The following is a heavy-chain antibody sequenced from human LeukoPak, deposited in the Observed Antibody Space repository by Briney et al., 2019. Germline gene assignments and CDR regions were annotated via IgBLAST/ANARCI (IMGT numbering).Heavy chain of an antibody. CDR2: INHSGST. Sequence: SETLSLTCAVYGGSFSGYYWSWIRQPPGKGLEWIGEINHSGSTNYNPSLKSRVTISVDTSKNQFSLKLSSVTAADTAVYYCARGPNKSGYSYGLISRPFDYWGQGTLVTVSS. CDR3: ARGPNKSGYSYGLISRPFDY. J-gene: IGHJ4*02. CDR1: GGSFSGYY. D-gene: IGHD5-18*01. V-gene: IGHV4-34*01.